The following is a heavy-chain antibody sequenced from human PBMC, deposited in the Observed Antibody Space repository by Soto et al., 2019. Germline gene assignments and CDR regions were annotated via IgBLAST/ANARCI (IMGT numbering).Heavy chain of an antibody. CDR1: GFTFSSYD. J-gene: IGHJ4*02. Sequence: GGSLRLSCAASGFTFSSYDMHWVRQATGKGLEWVSAIGTAGDTYYPGSVKGRFTISRENAKNSLYLQMNSLRAGDTAVYYCARSGYCSGGSCYDFDYWGQGTLVTVSS. CDR2: IGTAGDT. V-gene: IGHV3-13*01. CDR3: ARSGYCSGGSCYDFDY. D-gene: IGHD2-15*01.